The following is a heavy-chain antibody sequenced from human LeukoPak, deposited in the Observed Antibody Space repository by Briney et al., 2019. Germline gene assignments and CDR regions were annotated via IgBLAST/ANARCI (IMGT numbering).Heavy chain of an antibody. CDR2: INPSGGST. Sequence: ASVKVSCKASGYTFTSYYMHWVRQAPGQGLEWMGIINPSGGSTSYAQKFQGRVTMTRDMSTSTVYMELSSLRSEDTAVYYCARVRSSVGATGWFDPWGQGTWSPSPQ. CDR1: GYTFTSYY. J-gene: IGHJ5*02. V-gene: IGHV1-46*01. CDR3: ARVRSSVGATGWFDP. D-gene: IGHD1-26*01.